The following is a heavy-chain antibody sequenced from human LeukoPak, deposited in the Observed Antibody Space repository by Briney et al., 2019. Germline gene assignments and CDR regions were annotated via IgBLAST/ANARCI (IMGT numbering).Heavy chain of an antibody. J-gene: IGHJ4*02. D-gene: IGHD3-22*01. Sequence: GGSLRLSCAASGFTFSDYYMSWIRQAPGKGLEWVSYISSSGSTIYYADSVKGRFTISRDNAKNSLYLQMNSLRAEDTAVYYCARGQSNYYDSSGPVDDWGQGTLVTVSS. V-gene: IGHV3-11*04. CDR1: GFTFSDYY. CDR2: ISSSGSTI. CDR3: ARGQSNYYDSSGPVDD.